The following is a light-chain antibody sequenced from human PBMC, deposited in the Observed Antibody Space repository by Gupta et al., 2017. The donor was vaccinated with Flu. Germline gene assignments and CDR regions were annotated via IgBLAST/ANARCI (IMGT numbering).Light chain of an antibody. Sequence: SNFGACYSVPCDPHLPGTSPKLLMSANLTRPSGFPDRCSCSKSGSSASLALAGLQSEDEADYYCQTDDRSFSGWVFGGGTKLTVL. V-gene: IGLV1-40*01. CDR2: ANL. CDR1: SNFGACYS. CDR3: QTDDRSFSGWV. J-gene: IGLJ3*02.